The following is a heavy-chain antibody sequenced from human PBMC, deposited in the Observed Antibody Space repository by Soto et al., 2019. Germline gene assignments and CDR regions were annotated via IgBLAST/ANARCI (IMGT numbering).Heavy chain of an antibody. CDR3: ARDNTVTNPFDY. CDR2: ISSSGSTI. J-gene: IGHJ4*02. CDR1: GFTFCSYE. V-gene: IGHV3-48*03. Sequence: CGLLRLSCAVSGFTFCSYEMNWVRQAPGKGLEWVSYISSSGSTIYYADSVKGRFTISRDNAKNSLYLQMNSLRAEDTAVYYCARDNTVTNPFDYWGQGTLVTVSS. D-gene: IGHD4-4*01.